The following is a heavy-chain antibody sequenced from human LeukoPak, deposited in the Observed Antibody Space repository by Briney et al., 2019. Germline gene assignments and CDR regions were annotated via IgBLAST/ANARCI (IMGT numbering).Heavy chain of an antibody. CDR3: ANALGAHYFDY. Sequence: GGSLRHSCAASGFTFSNYWMIWRRQAPGKGREWLANIKQDGSETYYVDSVRGRFSISRDNAKNALYLQMSSLRAEVTAVYYCANALGAHYFDYWVEGTVVGVSS. J-gene: IGHJ4*02. V-gene: IGHV3-7*05. D-gene: IGHD1-26*01. CDR2: IKQDGSET. CDR1: GFTFSNYW.